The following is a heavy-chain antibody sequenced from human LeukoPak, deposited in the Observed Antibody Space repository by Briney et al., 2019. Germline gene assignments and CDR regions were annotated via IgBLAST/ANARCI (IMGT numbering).Heavy chain of an antibody. J-gene: IGHJ4*02. Sequence: SVKVSCKVSGYTLTELSMHWVRQAPGKGLEWIGRIIPILGIANYAQKFQGRVTITADKSTSTAYMELSSLRSEDTAVYYCARDNLTAMVHRWGQGTLVTVSS. CDR1: GYTLTELS. V-gene: IGHV1-69*04. CDR2: IIPILGIA. CDR3: ARDNLTAMVHR. D-gene: IGHD5-18*01.